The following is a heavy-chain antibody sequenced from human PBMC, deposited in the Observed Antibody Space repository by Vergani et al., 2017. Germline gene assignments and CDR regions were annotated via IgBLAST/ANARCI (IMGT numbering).Heavy chain of an antibody. CDR2: ISSSGSTI. CDR3: ASRIAVADDDAFDI. D-gene: IGHD6-19*01. CDR1: GFTFSSYE. Sequence: EVQLVESGGGLVQPGGSLRLSCAASGFTFSSYEMNWVRQAPGKGLEWVSYISSSGSTIYYADSVKGRFTISRDNAKNSLYLQMNSLRAEDTAVYYCASRIAVADDDAFDIWGQGTMVTVSS. J-gene: IGHJ3*02. V-gene: IGHV3-48*03.